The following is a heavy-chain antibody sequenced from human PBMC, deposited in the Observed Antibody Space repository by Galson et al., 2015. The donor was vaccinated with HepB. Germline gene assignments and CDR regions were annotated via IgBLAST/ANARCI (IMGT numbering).Heavy chain of an antibody. J-gene: IGHJ4*02. V-gene: IGHV2-5*02. Sequence: PALVTPTQTLTLTCTFSGFSLRITGEAVGWIRQPPGKALEWLGLIYWADPDYYSPSLRGRLTITKDSSKGQAVLTMTNMDPVDTATYYCAHTSDWKYNFDFWGQGALVTVYS. CDR2: IYWADPD. CDR3: AHTSDWKYNFDF. D-gene: IGHD1-7*01. CDR1: GFSLRITGEA.